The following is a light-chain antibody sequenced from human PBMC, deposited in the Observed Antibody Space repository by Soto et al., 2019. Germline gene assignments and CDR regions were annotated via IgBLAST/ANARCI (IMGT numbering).Light chain of an antibody. CDR1: SSDVGGYNY. V-gene: IGLV2-14*01. CDR3: SSYTSSPKV. Sequence: QSALTQPASVSGSPGQSITISCTGTSSDVGGYNYVSWYQQHPGKAPKLMIYDVSNRPSGVSNHSSGSKSGNTASLTSSGLQAEDEADYYCSSYTSSPKVFGGGTKLTVL. CDR2: DVS. J-gene: IGLJ2*01.